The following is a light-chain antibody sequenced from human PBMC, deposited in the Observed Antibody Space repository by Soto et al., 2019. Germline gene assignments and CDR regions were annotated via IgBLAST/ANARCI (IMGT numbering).Light chain of an antibody. CDR2: EVS. Sequence: QSALTQPASVSGSPGQSITLSCTGTTSDVGGYNFVSWYQLHPGKAPKLMIFEVSNRPSGVSNRFSGSKSGNTASLTISGLQAEDEADYYCSSYTSSGTRVFGTGTQLTVL. V-gene: IGLV2-14*01. J-gene: IGLJ1*01. CDR3: SSYTSSGTRV. CDR1: TSDVGGYNF.